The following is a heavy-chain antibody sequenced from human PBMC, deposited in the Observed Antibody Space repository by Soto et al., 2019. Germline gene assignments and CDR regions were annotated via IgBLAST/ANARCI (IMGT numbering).Heavy chain of an antibody. CDR3: AKDVEALAPVGGMDV. Sequence: LRLSCAASGFTFSSYGMHWVRQAPGKGLEWVAVISYDGSNKYYADSVKGRFTISRDNSKNTLYLQMNSLRAEDTAVYYCAKDVEALAPVGGMDVWGQGTTVTVPS. J-gene: IGHJ6*02. CDR2: ISYDGSNK. D-gene: IGHD2-15*01. V-gene: IGHV3-30*18. CDR1: GFTFSSYG.